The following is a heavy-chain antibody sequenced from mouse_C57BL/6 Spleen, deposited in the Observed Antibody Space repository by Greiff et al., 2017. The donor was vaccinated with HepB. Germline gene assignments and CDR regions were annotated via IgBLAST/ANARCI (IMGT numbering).Heavy chain of an antibody. CDR3: ARHDYDALDY. J-gene: IGHJ2*01. V-gene: IGHV5-9*01. D-gene: IGHD2-4*01. CDR1: GFTFSSYT. Sequence: EVKLVESGGGLVKPGGSLKLSCAASGFTFSSYTMSWVRQTPEKRLEWVATISGGGGNTYYPDSVKGRFTISRDNAKNTLYLQMSSLRSEDTALYYCARHDYDALDYWGQGTTLTVSS. CDR2: ISGGGGNT.